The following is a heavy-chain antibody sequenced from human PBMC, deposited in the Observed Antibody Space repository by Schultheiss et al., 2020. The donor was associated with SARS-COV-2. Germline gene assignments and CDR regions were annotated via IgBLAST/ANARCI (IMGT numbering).Heavy chain of an antibody. CDR1: GFTVSNDW. D-gene: IGHD2-2*01. Sequence: GGSLRLSCAVSGFTVSNDWMSWVRQAPGKGLEWVSRINSDGSSTNYADSVKGRFTISRDNAKNSLYLQMNSLRAEDTAVYYCARDLVGYCSSTSCYSEYYYYYMDVWGKGTTVTVSS. CDR3: ARDLVGYCSSTSCYSEYYYYYMDV. CDR2: INSDGSST. V-gene: IGHV3-74*01. J-gene: IGHJ6*03.